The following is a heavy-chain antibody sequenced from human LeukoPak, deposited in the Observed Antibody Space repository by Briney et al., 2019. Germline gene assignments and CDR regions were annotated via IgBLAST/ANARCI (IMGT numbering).Heavy chain of an antibody. Sequence: ASVKVSCKASGYTFTSYGISWVRQAPGQRLEWMGWISAYNGNTNYAQKLQGRVTMTTDTSTSTAYMELRSLRSDDTAAYYCARVRAALSEIDYWGQGTLVTVSS. J-gene: IGHJ4*02. CDR2: ISAYNGNT. V-gene: IGHV1-18*01. D-gene: IGHD6-6*01. CDR1: GYTFTSYG. CDR3: ARVRAALSEIDY.